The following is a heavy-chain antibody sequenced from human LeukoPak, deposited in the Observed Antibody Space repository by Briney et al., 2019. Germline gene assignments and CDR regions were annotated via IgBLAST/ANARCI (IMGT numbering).Heavy chain of an antibody. CDR3: ARDPTQWLRYGHFDY. D-gene: IGHD5-12*01. J-gene: IGHJ4*02. Sequence: GGSLRLSCAASGFTFSRYAMSWVRQAPGKGLEWVSAISGSGTGADYADSVKGRFTISRDNAKNSLYLQMNSLRAEDTAVYYCARDPTQWLRYGHFDYWGQGTLVAVSS. CDR1: GFTFSRYA. V-gene: IGHV3-23*01. CDR2: ISGSGTGA.